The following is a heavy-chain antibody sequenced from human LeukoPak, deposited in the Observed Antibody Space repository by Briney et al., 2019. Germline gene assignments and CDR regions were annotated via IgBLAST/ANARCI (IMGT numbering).Heavy chain of an antibody. Sequence: GESLKISCRGSGYSFTSYWIGWVRQMPGKGLEWMGIIYPGDSDTRYSPSFQGQVTISADKSISTAYLQWSSLKASDTAMYYCARLENYYGSGSYYRVPAESGRHRRPTPWYFDYWGQGTLVTVSS. CDR1: GYSFTSYW. CDR2: IYPGDSDT. D-gene: IGHD3-10*01. J-gene: IGHJ4*02. V-gene: IGHV5-51*01. CDR3: ARLENYYGSGSYYRVPAESGRHRRPTPWYFDY.